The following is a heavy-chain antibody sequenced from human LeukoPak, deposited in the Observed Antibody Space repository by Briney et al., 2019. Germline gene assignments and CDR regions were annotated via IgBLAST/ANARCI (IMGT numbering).Heavy chain of an antibody. Sequence: SETLSLTCTVSGGSIRSSYYYWGWIRQPPGKGLEWIGSIYDSGSTYYNPSLKSRVTISVDTSKNQFSLKLSSVTAADTAVYYCARGPPYIVVVTAIGFFDYWGQGTLVTVSS. CDR3: ARGPPYIVVVTAIGFFDY. D-gene: IGHD2-21*02. CDR1: GGSIRSSYYY. J-gene: IGHJ4*02. CDR2: IYDSGST. V-gene: IGHV4-39*07.